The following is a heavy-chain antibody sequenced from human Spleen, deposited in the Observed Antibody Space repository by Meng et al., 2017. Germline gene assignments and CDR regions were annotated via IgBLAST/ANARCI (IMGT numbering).Heavy chain of an antibody. CDR1: GGIFSNYV. CDR3: ARKAGNCISTTCYSLEY. CDR2: INAVFGTT. J-gene: IGHJ4*02. Sequence: SVKVSCKALGGIFSNYVIGWVRQAPGQGLEWMGGINAVFGTTNYAQKFQDRVTITSDESTSTVYMELTRLTSDDTAVYFCARKAGNCISTTCYSLEYWGQG. V-gene: IGHV1-69*13. D-gene: IGHD2-2*01.